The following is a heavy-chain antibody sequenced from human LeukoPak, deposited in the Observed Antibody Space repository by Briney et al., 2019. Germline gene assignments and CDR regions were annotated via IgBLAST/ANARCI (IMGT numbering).Heavy chain of an antibody. V-gene: IGHV3-30*18. CDR1: GFTFSSYG. CDR2: ISNNGSNK. Sequence: PGRSLRLSCAASGFTFSSYGMHWVRQAPGKGLEWVAVISNNGSNKYYADSVKGRFTISRDNSKNTLYLQMNSLRAEDTAVYYCAKIGIDSSGYYLPTVYYYGMDVWGQGTTVTVSS. J-gene: IGHJ6*02. CDR3: AKIGIDSSGYYLPTVYYYGMDV. D-gene: IGHD3-22*01.